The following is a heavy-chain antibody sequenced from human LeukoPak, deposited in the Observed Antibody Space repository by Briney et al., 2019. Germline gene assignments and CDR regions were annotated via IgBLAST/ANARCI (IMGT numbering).Heavy chain of an antibody. CDR1: GGSISSSSYS. CDR2: IYYSGTT. V-gene: IGHV4-39*01. CDR3: ERLRFDFWSGYTHPYFDY. Sequence: PSETLSLTCTVSGGSISSSSYSWGWIRQPPGKGLEWIGSIYYSGTTYYNPSLKSRVTISVDTSKIQFSLKLSSVAATDTAVYFCERLRFDFWSGYTHPYFDYWGQGTLVTVSS. D-gene: IGHD3-3*01. J-gene: IGHJ4*02.